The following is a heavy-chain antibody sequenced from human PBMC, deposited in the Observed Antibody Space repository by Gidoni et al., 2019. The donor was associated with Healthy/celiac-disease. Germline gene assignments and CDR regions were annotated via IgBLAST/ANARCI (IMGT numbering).Heavy chain of an antibody. J-gene: IGHJ4*02. CDR3: AKVPPLHSSGFYDY. CDR1: GFTFSSYA. V-gene: IGHV3-23*01. Sequence: EVPLLDSGGGLVQPGGSLRLSGAASGFTFSSYARSWGRQAPGKGLEWVSAISGSGGSTYYAYSVKGRFTISRDNSKNTLYLQMNSLRAEDTAVYYCAKVPPLHSSGFYDYWGQGTLVTVSS. CDR2: ISGSGGST. D-gene: IGHD6-19*01.